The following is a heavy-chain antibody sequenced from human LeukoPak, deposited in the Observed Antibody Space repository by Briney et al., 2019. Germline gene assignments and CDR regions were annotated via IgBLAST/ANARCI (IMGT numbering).Heavy chain of an antibody. CDR1: GPTFSSYA. J-gene: IGHJ5*02. CDR2: IVPIFGTA. CDR3: ARVSRNLSRLGSAGDP. D-gene: IGHD3-10*01. V-gene: IGHV1-69*01. Sequence: SGEVCCNAAGPTFSSYAISGVPQAPGLGLEWMGGIVPIFGTANYAKKFQGRVTITADESTSTAYMELSRLRSEDTAVYYCARVSRNLSRLGSAGDPWGQGTLVTVSS.